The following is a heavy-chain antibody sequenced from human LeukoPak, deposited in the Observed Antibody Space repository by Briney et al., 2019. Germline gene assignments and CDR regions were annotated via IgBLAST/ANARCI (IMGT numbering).Heavy chain of an antibody. CDR2: IIPIFGTA. D-gene: IGHD2-2*03. J-gene: IGHJ6*03. CDR1: GGTFSSYA. V-gene: IGHV1-69*13. CDR3: ARGTFGYCSSTSCQLLYYYYYMDV. Sequence: ASVKVSCKASGGTFSSYAISWVRQAPGQGLEWMGGIIPIFGTANYAQKLQGRVTITADESTSTAYMELSSLRSEDTAVYYCARGTFGYCSSTSCQLLYYYYYMDVWGKGTTVTVSS.